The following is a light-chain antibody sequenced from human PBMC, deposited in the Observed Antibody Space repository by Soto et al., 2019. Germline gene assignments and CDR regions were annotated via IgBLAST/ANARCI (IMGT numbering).Light chain of an antibody. Sequence: DIQMTQSPSTLSASAGDRVTITCRASQSISSWLAWYQQKPGKAPKLLIYKASSLESGVPSRFSGSGAGTEFTLTISSLQPDDFASYYCQQYNSDWTFGQGTKV. CDR1: QSISSW. J-gene: IGKJ1*01. V-gene: IGKV1-5*03. CDR3: QQYNSDWT. CDR2: KAS.